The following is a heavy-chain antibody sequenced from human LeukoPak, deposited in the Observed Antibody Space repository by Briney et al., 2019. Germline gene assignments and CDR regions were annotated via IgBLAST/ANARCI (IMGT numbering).Heavy chain of an antibody. V-gene: IGHV4-34*01. CDR3: ARGGEGLVVVVAATQFDY. D-gene: IGHD2-15*01. Sequence: SETLSLTCAVYGGCFSGYYWSWIRQPPGKGLEWIGEINHSGSTNYNPSLKSRVTISVDTSKNQFSLKLSSVTAADTAVYYCARGGEGLVVVVAATQFDYWGQGTLVTVSS. J-gene: IGHJ4*02. CDR1: GGCFSGYY. CDR2: INHSGST.